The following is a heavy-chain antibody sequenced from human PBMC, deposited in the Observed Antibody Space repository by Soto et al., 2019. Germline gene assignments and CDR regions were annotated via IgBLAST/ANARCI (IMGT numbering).Heavy chain of an antibody. CDR3: ARGERVKAPLWELRGHFDY. CDR1: GGSISSSSYY. Sequence: QLQLQESGPGLVKPSETLSLTCTVSGGSISSSSYYWGWISQPPGKGLEWIGSIYYSGSTYYNPSLKSRVTISVDTSKNQFSLKLSSVTAADTAVYYCARGERVKAPLWELRGHFDYWGQGTLVTVSS. J-gene: IGHJ4*02. V-gene: IGHV4-39*01. D-gene: IGHD1-26*01. CDR2: IYYSGST.